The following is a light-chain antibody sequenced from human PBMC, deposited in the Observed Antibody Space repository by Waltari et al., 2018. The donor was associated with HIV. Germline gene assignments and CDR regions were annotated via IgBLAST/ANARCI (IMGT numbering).Light chain of an antibody. J-gene: IGKJ2*01. CDR3: QQYYSTPYT. V-gene: IGKV4-1*01. CDR2: WAS. Sequence: ILMTHSPDSLAVSLGERATINCKSSQSVLYSSNNKNYLAWYQQKPGQPPKLLIYWASTRESGVPDRFSGSGSWTDFTLTISSLQAEDVAVYYCQQYYSTPYTFGQGTKLEIK. CDR1: QSVLYSSNNKNY.